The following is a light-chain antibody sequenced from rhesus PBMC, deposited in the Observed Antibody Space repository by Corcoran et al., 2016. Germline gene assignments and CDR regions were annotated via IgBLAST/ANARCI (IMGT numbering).Light chain of an antibody. CDR3: LQGYSTPHS. CDR1: QGISDS. Sequence: DIQMTHSPSSLSASVGDRVTITCRASQGISDSLNWYQQKPGKAPKRLIYASSSLESGVPSRFSGSGSGSDFTLTISGRQPEYFAAYSCLQGYSTPHSFGQGTKVEIK. CDR2: ASS. V-gene: IGKV1-36*02. J-gene: IGKJ2*01.